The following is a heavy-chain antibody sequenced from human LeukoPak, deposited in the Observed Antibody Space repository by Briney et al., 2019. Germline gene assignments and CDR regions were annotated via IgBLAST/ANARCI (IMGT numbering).Heavy chain of an antibody. CDR3: ASGNYDILTGYYRNFDY. CDR1: GGTFSSYA. J-gene: IGHJ4*02. Sequence: ASVKVSCKASGGTFSSYAISWVRQAPGRGLEWMGGIIPIFGTANYAQKFQGRVTITADESTSTAYMELSSLRSEDTAVYYCASGNYDILTGYYRNFDYWGQGTLVTVSS. D-gene: IGHD3-9*01. V-gene: IGHV1-69*13. CDR2: IIPIFGTA.